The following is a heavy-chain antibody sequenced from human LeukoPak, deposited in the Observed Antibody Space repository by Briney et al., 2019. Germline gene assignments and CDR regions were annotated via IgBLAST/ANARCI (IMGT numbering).Heavy chain of an antibody. D-gene: IGHD6-19*01. V-gene: IGHV3-49*04. CDR1: GFTFGDYP. Sequence: GRSLRLSCTVSGFTFGDYPMSWVRQAPGKGLEWVGFIRSKAYGGTTEYAASVKGRFTISRDDSKSIAYLQMNSLKTEDTAVYYCTRPVNYSGWYVTCFDYWGQGTLVTVSS. CDR3: TRPVNYSGWYVTCFDY. J-gene: IGHJ4*02. CDR2: IRSKAYGGTT.